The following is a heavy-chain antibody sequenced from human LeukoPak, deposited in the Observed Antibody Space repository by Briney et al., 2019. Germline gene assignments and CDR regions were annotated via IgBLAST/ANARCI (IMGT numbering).Heavy chain of an antibody. V-gene: IGHV3-73*01. CDR1: GFTFSGSA. CDR3: TGMWIQLWLSSEAFDI. CDR2: IRSKANSYAT. D-gene: IGHD5-18*01. Sequence: GGSLRLSCAASGFTFSGSAMHWVRQASWKGLEWVGRIRSKANSYATAYDASVKGRFTISRDDSKNTAYLQMNNLKTEDTAVYYCTGMWIQLWLSSEAFDIWGKGTMVTVSS. J-gene: IGHJ3*02.